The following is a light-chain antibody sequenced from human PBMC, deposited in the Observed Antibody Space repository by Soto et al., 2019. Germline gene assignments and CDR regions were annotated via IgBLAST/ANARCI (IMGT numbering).Light chain of an antibody. J-gene: IGKJ5*01. V-gene: IGKV3D-20*02. Sequence: IVLTQSPGTLSLSPWERATLSCRASQSVSSSYLAWYQQKPGQAPRLLIYGASSRATGIPARFSGSGSGTDFTLTISSLEPEDFAVYYCQQRSNWPPITFGQGARLE. CDR3: QQRSNWPPIT. CDR1: QSVSSSY. CDR2: GAS.